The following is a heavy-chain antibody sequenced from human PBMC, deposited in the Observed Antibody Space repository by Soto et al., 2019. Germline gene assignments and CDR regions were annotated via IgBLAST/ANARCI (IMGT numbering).Heavy chain of an antibody. CDR2: IRSKAYGGTT. J-gene: IGHJ4*02. CDR3: TRDNYDFWSGYEFDY. D-gene: IGHD3-3*01. CDR1: GFTFGDYA. V-gene: IGHV3-49*03. Sequence: GGSLRLSCTASGFTFGDYAMSWFRQAPGKGLEWVGFIRSKAYGGTTEYAASVKGRFTISRDDSKSIAYLQMNSLKTEDTAVYYCTRDNYDFWSGYEFDYWGQGTLVTVSS.